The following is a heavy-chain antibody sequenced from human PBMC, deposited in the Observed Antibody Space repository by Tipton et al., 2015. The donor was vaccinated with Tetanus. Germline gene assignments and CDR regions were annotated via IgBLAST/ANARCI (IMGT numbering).Heavy chain of an antibody. CDR3: ARGVELTVLPFYYFDY. V-gene: IGHV1-2*02. CDR1: GYTFTGYY. Sequence: QLVQSGAEVKKPGASVKVSCKASGYTFTGYYMHWVRQAPGQGLEWMGWINPNSGGTNYAQKFQGRVTMTRDTSISTAYMELSRLRSDDTAVYSCARGVELTVLPFYYFDYWGQGTLVTVSS. J-gene: IGHJ4*02. CDR2: INPNSGGT. D-gene: IGHD2/OR15-2a*01.